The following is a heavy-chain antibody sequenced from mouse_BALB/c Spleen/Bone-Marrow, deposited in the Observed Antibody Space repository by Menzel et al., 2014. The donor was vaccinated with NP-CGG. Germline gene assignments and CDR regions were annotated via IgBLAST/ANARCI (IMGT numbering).Heavy chain of an antibody. J-gene: IGHJ1*01. CDR1: GYSFTSYY. D-gene: IGHD1-1*01. CDR2: IYPGDGSS. V-gene: IGHV1S56*01. CDR3: ARGSSFSYWYFDV. Sequence: VQLQQSGPELVKPGASVKVSCTASGYSFTSYYIHWVKQRPGQGLEWIGWIYPGDGSSKYNEKFKGKTTLTADKSSSTVYMLISSLTSEDSAIYFCARGSSFSYWYFDVWGAGTTVTVSS.